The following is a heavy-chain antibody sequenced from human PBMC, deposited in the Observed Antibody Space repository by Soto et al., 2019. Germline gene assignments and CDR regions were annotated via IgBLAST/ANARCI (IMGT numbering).Heavy chain of an antibody. D-gene: IGHD3-16*02. CDR2: IYWDDDK. CDR1: GFSLSTSGVG. CDR3: AHEASELSLFGGPGLDLVHNWFDP. J-gene: IGHJ5*02. V-gene: IGHV2-5*02. Sequence: ESGPTLVNPTQTLTLTCTFSGFSLSTSGVGVGWIRQPPGKALEWLALIYWDDDKRYSPSLKSRLTITKDTSKNQVVLTMTNMDPVDTATYYCAHEASELSLFGGPGLDLVHNWFDPWGQGTLVTVSS.